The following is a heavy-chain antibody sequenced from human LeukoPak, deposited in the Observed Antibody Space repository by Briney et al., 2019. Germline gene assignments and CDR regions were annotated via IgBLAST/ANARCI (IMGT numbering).Heavy chain of an antibody. Sequence: GGSLRLSCAASGFTLSSYSMNWVRQTPGKGLEWVSYISSSISTIYYADSVKGRFTISRDNAKNLLYLQMNSLRAEDTAVYYCARVRGSYYLDYWGQGTLVTVSS. CDR3: ARVRGSYYLDY. D-gene: IGHD1-26*01. CDR1: GFTLSSYS. CDR2: ISSSISTI. V-gene: IGHV3-48*01. J-gene: IGHJ4*02.